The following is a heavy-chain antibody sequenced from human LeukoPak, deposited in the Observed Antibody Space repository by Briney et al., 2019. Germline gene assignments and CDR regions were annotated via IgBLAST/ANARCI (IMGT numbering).Heavy chain of an antibody. CDR3: ARLDCSSTSCRDY. J-gene: IGHJ4*02. CDR2: INPNSGGT. D-gene: IGHD2-2*01. Sequence: ASVKVSCKASGYTFTGYYMHWVRQAPGPGLEWMGWINPNSGGTNYAQKFQGRVTMTRDTSISTAYMELSRLRSDDTAVYYCARLDCSSTSCRDYWGQGTLVTVSS. V-gene: IGHV1-2*02. CDR1: GYTFTGYY.